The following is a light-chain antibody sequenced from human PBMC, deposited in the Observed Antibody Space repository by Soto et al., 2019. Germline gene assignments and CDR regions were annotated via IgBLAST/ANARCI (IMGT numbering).Light chain of an antibody. CDR2: EVS. J-gene: IGLJ1*01. Sequence: QSALTQPASVSGSPGQSITISCTGTSSDVGGYNYVSWYQQHPGKAPKLIIYEVSNRPSGVSNRFSGSKSGNTASLTISGLQAEDESDYYCSSYTSSSSYVFGTGTKVPS. CDR3: SSYTSSSSYV. V-gene: IGLV2-14*01. CDR1: SSDVGGYNY.